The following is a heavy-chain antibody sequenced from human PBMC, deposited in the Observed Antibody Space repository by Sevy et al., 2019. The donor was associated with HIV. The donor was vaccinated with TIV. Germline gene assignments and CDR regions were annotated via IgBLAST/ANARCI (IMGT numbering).Heavy chain of an antibody. CDR2: IKKDGSEK. J-gene: IGHJ6*02. CDR3: ARDCNSNTCLWGLDV. D-gene: IGHD2-2*01. CDR1: GFTFSSYW. V-gene: IGHV3-7*03. Sequence: GGCLRLSCAASGFTFSSYWMTWVRQAPGKGLEWVANIKKDGSEKYYVDSVKGRFTISRDNAKNSLYLQMNSLRAEDTAVYYCARDCNSNTCLWGLDVWGQGSTVTVSS.